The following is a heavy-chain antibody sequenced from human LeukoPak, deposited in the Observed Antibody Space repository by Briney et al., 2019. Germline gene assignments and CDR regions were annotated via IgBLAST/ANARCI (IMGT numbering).Heavy chain of an antibody. CDR2: IWNNGNK. Sequence: PGGSLRLSCAASGFIFSDYGMHWVRQAPGKGLEWVAVIWNNGNKRYVESVRGRFTISRDDAKNTLCLQMDSLRAEDTAVYYCARDGSSASDYWGQGTLVTVSS. V-gene: IGHV3-33*01. CDR1: GFIFSDYG. D-gene: IGHD3-22*01. CDR3: ARDGSSASDY. J-gene: IGHJ4*02.